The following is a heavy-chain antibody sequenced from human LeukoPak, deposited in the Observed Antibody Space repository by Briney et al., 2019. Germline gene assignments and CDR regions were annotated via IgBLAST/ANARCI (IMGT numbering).Heavy chain of an antibody. D-gene: IGHD1-7*01. J-gene: IGHJ4*02. V-gene: IGHV3-48*01. CDR3: ARGWGITGTTADY. Sequence: GGSLRLSCAASGFTFSSYSMNWVRQAPGKGLEWVSYISSSSSTIYYADSVKGRFTISRDNAKNSLYLQMNSLRAEDTAVYYCARGWGITGTTADYWGQGTLVTVSS. CDR1: GFTFSSYS. CDR2: ISSSSSTI.